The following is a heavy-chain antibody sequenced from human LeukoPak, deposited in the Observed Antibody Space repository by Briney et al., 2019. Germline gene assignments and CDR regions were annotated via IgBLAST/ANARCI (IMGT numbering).Heavy chain of an antibody. V-gene: IGHV3-7*03. CDR3: ARDGGWYKRGLYYYYYYMDV. D-gene: IGHD6-19*01. J-gene: IGHJ6*03. Sequence: GGSLRLSCVASGFTFNNYWMSWVRQAPGKGLEWVANIKQDGREKYYVDSVKGRFTISRDNAKNSLYLQMNSLRAEDTALYYCARDGGWYKRGLYYYYYYMDVWGKGTTVTVSS. CDR1: GFTFNNYW. CDR2: IKQDGREK.